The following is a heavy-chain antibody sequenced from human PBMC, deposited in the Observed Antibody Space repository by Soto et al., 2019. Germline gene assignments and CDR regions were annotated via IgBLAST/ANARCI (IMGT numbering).Heavy chain of an antibody. CDR1: GFTFTRYS. J-gene: IGHJ4*02. CDR2: ISSTTNYI. CDR3: ARESEDLTSNFDY. Sequence: AGSLRLSCAASGFTFTRYSMNWVRQAPGKGLEWVSSISSTTNYIYYADSMKGRFTVSRDNAKNSVYLEMNSLSAEDTAVYYCARESEDLTSNFDYWGQGT. V-gene: IGHV3-21*01.